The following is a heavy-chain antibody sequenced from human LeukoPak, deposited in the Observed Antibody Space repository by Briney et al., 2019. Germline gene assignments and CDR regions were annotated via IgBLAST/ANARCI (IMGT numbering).Heavy chain of an antibody. Sequence: SETLSLTCAVYGVSFSGYYWSWIRQPPGKGLEWIGEINHSGSTNYNPSLKSRVTIPVDTSKNQFSLKLSSVTAADTAVYYCARAPYWSGSYYVYWGQGTLDSVSS. CDR2: INHSGST. V-gene: IGHV4-34*01. D-gene: IGHD1-26*01. J-gene: IGHJ4*02. CDR3: ARAPYWSGSYYVY. CDR1: GVSFSGYY.